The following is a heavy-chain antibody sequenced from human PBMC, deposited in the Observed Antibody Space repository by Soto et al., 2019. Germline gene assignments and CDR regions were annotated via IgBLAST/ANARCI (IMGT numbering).Heavy chain of an antibody. J-gene: IGHJ5*02. CDR1: GFTFSSYS. V-gene: IGHV3-21*04. Sequence: GGSLRLSCATSGFTFSSYSMNWVRQAPGKGLEWVSSISSSSSYIYYADSVKGRFTISRDNAKNSLYLQMNSLRAEDTAVYYCAREFGTTVTTGPEAHTWFDPWGQGSLVTVSP. CDR2: ISSSSSYI. CDR3: AREFGTTVTTGPEAHTWFDP. D-gene: IGHD4-17*01.